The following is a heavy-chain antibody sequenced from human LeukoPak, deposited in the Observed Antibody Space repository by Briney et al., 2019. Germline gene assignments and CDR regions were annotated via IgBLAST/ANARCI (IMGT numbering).Heavy chain of an antibody. Sequence: PSETLSLTCTVSGGSISSSSYYWGWIRQPPGKGLEWIGSIYHSGSTYYNPSLKSRVTISVDTSKNQFSLKLRSVTAADTAVYYCARQTAAAGDFDYWGQGTLVTVSS. V-gene: IGHV4-39*01. CDR3: ARQTAAAGDFDY. CDR1: GGSISSSSYY. D-gene: IGHD6-13*01. J-gene: IGHJ4*02. CDR2: IYHSGST.